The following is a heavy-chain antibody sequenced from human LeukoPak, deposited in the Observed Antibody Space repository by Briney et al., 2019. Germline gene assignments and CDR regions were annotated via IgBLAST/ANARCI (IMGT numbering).Heavy chain of an antibody. CDR3: ATPGPYSSSWYLFDY. V-gene: IGHV1-2*02. D-gene: IGHD6-13*01. J-gene: IGHJ4*02. CDR2: INPNSGGT. CDR1: GYTFTGYY. Sequence: GASVKVSCKASGYTFTGYYMHWVRQAPGQGLEWMGWINPNSGGTNYAQKFQGRVTMTRDTSISTAYMELGRLRSDDTAVYYCATPGPYSSSWYLFDYWGQGTLVTVSS.